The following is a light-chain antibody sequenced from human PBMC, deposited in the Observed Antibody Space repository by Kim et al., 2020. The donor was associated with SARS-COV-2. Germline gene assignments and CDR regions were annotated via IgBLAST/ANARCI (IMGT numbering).Light chain of an antibody. J-gene: IGKJ1*01. CDR2: GAS. CDR1: QSITSNY. V-gene: IGKV3-20*01. Sequence: STGESADLSCRASQSITSNYLTWYQHRPGQAPRLLIYGASSRATGISDRFSGSGSGTDFTLTISRLEPEDSAVYYCLQYVSSLWTFGPGTKVDIK. CDR3: LQYVSSLWT.